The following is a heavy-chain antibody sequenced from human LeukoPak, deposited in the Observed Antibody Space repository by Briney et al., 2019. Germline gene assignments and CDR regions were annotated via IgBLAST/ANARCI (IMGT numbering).Heavy chain of an antibody. CDR1: GFTFSSYG. CDR2: ISYDGSNK. J-gene: IGHJ4*02. D-gene: IGHD3-10*01. Sequence: GGSLRLSCAASGFTFSSYGMHWVRQAPGKGLEWVAVISYDGSNKYYADSVKGRFTISRDNSKNTLYLQMNSLRAGDTAVYYCAKDVWFGELFLNYFDYWGQGTLVTVSS. V-gene: IGHV3-30*18. CDR3: AKDVWFGELFLNYFDY.